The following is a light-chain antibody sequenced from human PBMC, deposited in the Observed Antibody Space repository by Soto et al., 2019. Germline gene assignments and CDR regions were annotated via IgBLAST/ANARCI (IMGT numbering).Light chain of an antibody. J-gene: IGLJ3*02. V-gene: IGLV2-8*01. CDR1: SSDVGGYNY. CDR3: SSYAGSNNLV. Sequence: QSALTQPPSASGSPGQSVTISCTGTSSDVGGYNYVSWYQQHPGKAPKLMIYEVTKRPSGVPDRFFASKSGNTASLTVSGLQADDEADYYCSSYAGSNNLVFGGGTKLTVL. CDR2: EVT.